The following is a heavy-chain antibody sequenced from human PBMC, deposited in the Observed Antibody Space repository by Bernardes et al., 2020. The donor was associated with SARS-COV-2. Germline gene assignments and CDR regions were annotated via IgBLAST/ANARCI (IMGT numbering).Heavy chain of an antibody. CDR2: INADWTST. CDR1: GFTFRSAW. CDR3: ARDLGYCTNGVCSP. D-gene: IGHD2-8*01. Sequence: GGSLRLSCAASGFTFRSAWVHWVRPAPGKGLVWVPRINADWTSTSYADSVKGRFTISRENAKNTLYLQMNSLRADDTAMYYCARDLGYCTNGVCSPWGQGTLVTVSS. V-gene: IGHV3-74*01. J-gene: IGHJ5*02.